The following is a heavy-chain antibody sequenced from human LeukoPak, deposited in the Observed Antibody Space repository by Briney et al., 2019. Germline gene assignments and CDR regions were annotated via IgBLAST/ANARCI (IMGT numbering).Heavy chain of an antibody. V-gene: IGHV1-8*01. D-gene: IGHD4-17*01. J-gene: IGHJ4*02. CDR1: GYTFTSYD. CDR2: MNPSTGNT. CDR3: ATDYGDYGAPKPLDY. Sequence: ASVKVSCKASGYTFTSYDINWVRQATGQGLEWMGWMNPSTGNTGYAQKFQGRVTLTRNTSITTAYMELSSLGSEDTAVYYCATDYGDYGAPKPLDYWGQGTLVTVSS.